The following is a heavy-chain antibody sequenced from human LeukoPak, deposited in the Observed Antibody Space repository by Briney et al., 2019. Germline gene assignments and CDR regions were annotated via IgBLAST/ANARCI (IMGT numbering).Heavy chain of an antibody. D-gene: IGHD3-3*01. V-gene: IGHV3-11*04. CDR1: GFTFRDYY. J-gene: IGHJ4*02. Sequence: SGGSLRLSCAASGFTFRDYYRSWIRHAPGKGLDGVSDISSRGSTIYYADSVKGRFTMSRSNGKSSLYLHKTSLRAEDTAVYYCVRLLDRAYWGQGTLVTVSS. CDR3: VRLLDRAY. CDR2: ISSRGSTI.